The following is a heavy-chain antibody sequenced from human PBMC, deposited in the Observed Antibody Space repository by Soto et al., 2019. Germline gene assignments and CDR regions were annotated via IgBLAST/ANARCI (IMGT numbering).Heavy chain of an antibody. CDR3: TCSAYDSSRYYDY. CDR1: GFTFSGSA. CDR2: IRSKANNYAT. J-gene: IGHJ4*02. V-gene: IGHV3-73*01. Sequence: GGSLRLSCAASGFTFSGSAMHWVRQASGKGLEWVGRIRSKANNYATAYAASVKGRFTVSRDDSKNTAYLQMNSLRTEDTAIYYCTCSAYDSSRYYDYWGQGTLVTVSS. D-gene: IGHD3-22*01.